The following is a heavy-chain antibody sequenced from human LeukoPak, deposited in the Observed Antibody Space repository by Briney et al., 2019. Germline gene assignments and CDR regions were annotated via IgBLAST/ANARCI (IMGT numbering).Heavy chain of an antibody. J-gene: IGHJ4*02. CDR2: ISAYNGNT. CDR3: ARGANWNVFDY. V-gene: IGHV1-18*01. CDR1: GYTFTSYG. D-gene: IGHD1-1*01. Sequence: ASVKVSCKASGYTFTSYGISWVRQAPGQGLEWMGWISAYNGNTNYAQKLQGRVTITTDESTSTAYMELSSLRSEDTAVYYCARGANWNVFDYWGQGTLVTVSS.